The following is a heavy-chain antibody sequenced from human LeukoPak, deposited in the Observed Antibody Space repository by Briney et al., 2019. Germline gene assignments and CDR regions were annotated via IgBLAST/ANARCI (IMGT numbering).Heavy chain of an antibody. CDR3: ASTLTRSHGFDY. CDR2: ISYDGSNK. V-gene: IGHV3-30*04. J-gene: IGHJ4*02. CDR1: GFIFSSYA. D-gene: IGHD1-14*01. Sequence: GGSLRLSCAASGFIFSSYAMHWVRQAPGKGLEWVAVISYDGSNKYYADSVKGRFTISRDNSKNTLYLQMNSLRAEDTAVYYCASTLTRSHGFDYWGQGTLVTVSS.